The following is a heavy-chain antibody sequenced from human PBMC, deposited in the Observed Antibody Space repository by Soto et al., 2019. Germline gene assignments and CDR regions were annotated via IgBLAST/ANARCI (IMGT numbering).Heavy chain of an antibody. CDR1: GFTFSSYW. D-gene: IGHD1-1*01. J-gene: IGHJ3*01. Sequence: GGSLRLSCAASGFTFSSYWMTWVRQAPGKGLEFLATIKPDGSNTYYVDSVKGRFTISRDNAKNSLSLQMNSLRAEDTALYYCATDLNWSGTWGQGTMVTVSS. CDR2: IKPDGSNT. CDR3: ATDLNWSGT. V-gene: IGHV3-7*01.